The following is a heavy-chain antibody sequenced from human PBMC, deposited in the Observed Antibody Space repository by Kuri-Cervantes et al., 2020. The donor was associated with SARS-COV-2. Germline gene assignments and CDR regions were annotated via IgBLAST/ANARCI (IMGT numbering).Heavy chain of an antibody. D-gene: IGHD4-17*01. CDR1: GFTFDDYA. CDR3: ARDAVYGDYDTTHFDY. V-gene: IGHV3-9*01. Sequence: SLKISCAASGFTFDDYALHWVRQAPGKGLEWVSGISWNSGSIGYADSVKGRFTISRDNAKTSLDLQMNSLRAEDTAVYYCARDAVYGDYDTTHFDYWGQGTLVTVSS. J-gene: IGHJ4*02. CDR2: ISWNSGSI.